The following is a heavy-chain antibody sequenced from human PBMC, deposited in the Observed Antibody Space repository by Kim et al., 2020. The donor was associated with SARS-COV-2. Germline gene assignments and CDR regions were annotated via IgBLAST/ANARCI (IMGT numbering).Heavy chain of an antibody. D-gene: IGHD2-2*02. CDR2: IRSKAYGGTT. Sequence: GGSLRLSCTASGFTFGEYAMSWFRQAPGKGLEWVGFIRSKAYGGTTEYAASVKGRFTISRDDSKSIAYLQMNSLKTEDTAVYYCTRVPQYCSSTSCYIWGGVDYYYGMYASGQGTTVTASS. V-gene: IGHV3-49*03. J-gene: IGHJ6*02. CDR3: TRVPQYCSSTSCYIWGGVDYYYGMYA. CDR1: GFTFGEYA.